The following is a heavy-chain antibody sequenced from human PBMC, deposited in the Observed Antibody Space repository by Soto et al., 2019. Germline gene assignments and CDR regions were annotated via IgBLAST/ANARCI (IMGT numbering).Heavy chain of an antibody. Sequence: PSETLSLTCTVSGGSISSSSYYWGWIRQPPGKGLEWIGSIYYSGSTYYNPSLKSRVTISVDTSKNQFSLKLSSVTAADTAVYYCARLLVRITMVRSEYYFDYWGQGTLVTSPQ. CDR2: IYYSGST. J-gene: IGHJ4*02. CDR3: ARLLVRITMVRSEYYFDY. V-gene: IGHV4-39*01. D-gene: IGHD3-10*01. CDR1: GGSISSSSYY.